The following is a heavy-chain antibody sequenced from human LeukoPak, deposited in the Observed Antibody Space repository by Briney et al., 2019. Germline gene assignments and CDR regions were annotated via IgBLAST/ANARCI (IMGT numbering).Heavy chain of an antibody. D-gene: IGHD3-22*01. J-gene: IGHJ1*01. CDR2: IIPIFGTA. CDR1: VGTFLNYA. V-gene: IGHV1-69*13. Sequence: SVKVSCKTSVGTFLNYAISLVRQAPGQGLEWMGGIIPIFGTANYAQKFQGRVTITADESTSTAYMELSSLRSEDTAVYYCASRTNYYDSSGYYYVYFQHWGQGTLVTVSS. CDR3: ASRTNYYDSSGYYYVYFQH.